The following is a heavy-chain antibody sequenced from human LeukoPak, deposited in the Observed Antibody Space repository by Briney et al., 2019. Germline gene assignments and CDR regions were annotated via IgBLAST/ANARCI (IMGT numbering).Heavy chain of an antibody. CDR3: ARGSYGGNPMDV. J-gene: IGHJ6*04. Sequence: GASVKVSCKASGGTFSSYAISWVRQAPGQGLEWMGGIIPIFGTANYAQKFQGRVTITADKSTSTAYMELSSLRSEDTAVYYCARGSYGGNPMDVWGKGTTVTVSS. D-gene: IGHD4-23*01. V-gene: IGHV1-69*06. CDR2: IIPIFGTA. CDR1: GGTFSSYA.